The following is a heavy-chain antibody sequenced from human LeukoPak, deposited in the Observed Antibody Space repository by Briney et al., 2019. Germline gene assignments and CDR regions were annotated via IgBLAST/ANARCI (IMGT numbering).Heavy chain of an antibody. CDR3: ARDRLCSGGSCYSTDY. Sequence: GGSLRLSCAASGFTFSDYYMSWIRQAPGKGLEWISYISTRGTTIYYADSVKGRFTISRDNAKNSLFLQMNSLRAEDTAVYYCARDRLCSGGSCYSTDYWGQGTLVTVSS. CDR2: ISTRGTTI. J-gene: IGHJ4*02. V-gene: IGHV3-11*04. CDR1: GFTFSDYY. D-gene: IGHD2-15*01.